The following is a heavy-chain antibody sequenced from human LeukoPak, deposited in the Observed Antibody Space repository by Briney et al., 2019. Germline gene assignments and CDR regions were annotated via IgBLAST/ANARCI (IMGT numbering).Heavy chain of an antibody. J-gene: IGHJ4*02. CDR2: ISGSGGST. V-gene: IGHV3-23*01. Sequence: GGSLRLSCAASGFTFSSHGMSWVRQAPGKGLEWVSAISGSGGSTYYADSVKGRFTISRDNSKNTLYLQMNSLRAEDTAVYYCAKDGSLRGWYRYWGQGTLVTVSS. CDR1: GFTFSSHG. CDR3: AKDGSLRGWYRY. D-gene: IGHD6-19*01.